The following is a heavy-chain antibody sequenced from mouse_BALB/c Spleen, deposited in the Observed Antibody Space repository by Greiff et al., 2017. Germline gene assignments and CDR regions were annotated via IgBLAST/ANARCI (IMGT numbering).Heavy chain of an antibody. CDR3: ARHYYVSSFAY. V-gene: IGHV5-12-2*01. Sequence: EVQLVESGGGLVQPGGSLKLSCAASGFTFSSYTMSWVRQTPEKRLEWVAYISNGGGSTYYPDTVKGRFTISRDNAKNTLYLQMSSLKSEDTAMYYCARHYYVSSFAYWGQGTLVTVSA. CDR1: GFTFSSYT. CDR2: ISNGGGST. D-gene: IGHD1-1*01. J-gene: IGHJ3*01.